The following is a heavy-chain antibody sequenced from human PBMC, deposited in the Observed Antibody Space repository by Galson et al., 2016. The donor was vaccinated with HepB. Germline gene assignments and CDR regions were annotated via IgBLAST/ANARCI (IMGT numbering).Heavy chain of an antibody. CDR2: VYYTGGT. V-gene: IGHV4-39*01. CDR3: ARLRLRGSSFDY. D-gene: IGHD3-10*01. CDR1: GGSISNSLYY. J-gene: IGHJ4*02. Sequence: SETLSLTCTVSGGSISNSLYYWGWIRQPPGKGLEWVANVYYTGGTNYNPSLMSRVTISIDTSKNQFSLNLNFVTATDTAVYYCARLRLRGSSFDYWGQGALVIVSS.